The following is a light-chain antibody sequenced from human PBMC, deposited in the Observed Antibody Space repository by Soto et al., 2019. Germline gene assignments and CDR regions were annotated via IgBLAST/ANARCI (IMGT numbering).Light chain of an antibody. Sequence: QSVLTQPASVSGSPGQSITISCTGASSDVGSYNLVSWYQQHPGKAPKLMIYEGSKRPSGVSNRFSGSKSGNTASLTISGLQTEDEAHYYCCSYAVRSTSDIYVFVTETKVTGL. CDR2: EGS. CDR1: SSDVGSYNL. V-gene: IGLV2-23*01. CDR3: CSYAVRSTSDIYV. J-gene: IGLJ1*01.